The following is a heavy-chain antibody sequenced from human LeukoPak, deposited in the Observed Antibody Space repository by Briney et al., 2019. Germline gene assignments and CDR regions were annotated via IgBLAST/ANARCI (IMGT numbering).Heavy chain of an antibody. CDR2: INHSGST. D-gene: IGHD3-22*01. CDR3: ASHPYDPIFDY. CDR1: GGSFSDYY. V-gene: IGHV4-34*01. J-gene: IGHJ4*02. Sequence: KPSETLSLTCAVYGGSFSDYYWSWIRQPPGKGLEWIGEINHSGSTNYNPSLKSRVTISIDTSKKQLSLKLSSVTAADTAVYYCASHPYDPIFDYWGQGTLVTVSS.